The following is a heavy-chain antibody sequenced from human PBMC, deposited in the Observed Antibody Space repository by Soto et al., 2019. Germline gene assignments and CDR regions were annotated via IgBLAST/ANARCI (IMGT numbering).Heavy chain of an antibody. D-gene: IGHD6-13*01. J-gene: IGHJ4*02. CDR2: INTGNGNT. V-gene: IGHV1-3*04. CDR3: ARNKAAGGTGPPLH. Sequence: GASVKVCWKASGDSLNYCPIHCVRQATGQRLEWIGWINTGNGNTNYFQNFQRRVTFTRDTSASTVYMEQSSLTSEDTAVYFCARNKAAGGTGPPLHWGQGTLVTVSS. CDR1: GDSLNYCP.